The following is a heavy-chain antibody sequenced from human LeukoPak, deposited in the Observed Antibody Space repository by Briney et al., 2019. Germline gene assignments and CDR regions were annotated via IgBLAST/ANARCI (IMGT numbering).Heavy chain of an antibody. CDR1: GFTFSSYW. D-gene: IGHD3-3*01. CDR2: IKKDGSEK. J-gene: IGHJ6*03. CDR3: ARAFGDFWSGYYPSYYNYYMDV. V-gene: IGHV3-7*01. Sequence: GGSLRLSCAASGFTFSSYWMSWVRQAPGKGLEWVANIKKDGSEKYYVDSVKGRFTISRDNAKNSLYLQMNSLRAEDTAVYHCARAFGDFWSGYYPSYYNYYMDVWGKGTTVTVSS.